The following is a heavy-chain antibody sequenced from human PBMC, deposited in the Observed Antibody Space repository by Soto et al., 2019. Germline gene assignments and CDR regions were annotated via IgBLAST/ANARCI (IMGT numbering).Heavy chain of an antibody. V-gene: IGHV2-5*02. CDR2: IYWDDDE. D-gene: IGHD5-18*01. Sequence: QITLKESGPTLVRPTQTLTLTCSFSGFSLTTRGVGVGWIRQPPGKALEWLALIYWDDDEGYSPSLKSRLTITKDTSKNQLVLTMTNMDTVDTATYYCAHRPRGFSYHFDYWGQGTLVTVSA. J-gene: IGHJ4*02. CDR1: GFSLTTRGVG. CDR3: AHRPRGFSYHFDY.